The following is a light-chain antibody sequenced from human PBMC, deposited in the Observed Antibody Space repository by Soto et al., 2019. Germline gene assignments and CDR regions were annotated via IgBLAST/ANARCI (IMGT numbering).Light chain of an antibody. V-gene: IGKV3-20*01. CDR1: HSLTSND. CDR2: GAS. CDR3: QRYGDSGT. J-gene: IGKJ2*01. Sequence: DIVLTQSPGTLSLSPGQRAALACRASHSLTSNDVAWYQQKPGQAPRLLIYGASKRATGIPDRFSGSGSGTDFTLTIDRREAEDFAVYYCQRYGDSGTFGQGTRLEI.